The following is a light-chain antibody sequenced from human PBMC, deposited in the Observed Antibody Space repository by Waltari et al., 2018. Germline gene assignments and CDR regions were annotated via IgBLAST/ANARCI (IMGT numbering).Light chain of an antibody. J-gene: IGKJ1*01. CDR3: MQRTHWPWT. V-gene: IGKV2-30*02. Sequence: DVVVTQSPLSLSVALGQPASISCSSSERLVHHDGNIYLNWFQQRPGQSPRRLIYKVSNRDSGVPDRFSGSGSGTDFTLKISRVEGEEVGVYYCMQRTHWPWTLGQGTKVEIK. CDR2: KVS. CDR1: ERLVHHDGNIY.